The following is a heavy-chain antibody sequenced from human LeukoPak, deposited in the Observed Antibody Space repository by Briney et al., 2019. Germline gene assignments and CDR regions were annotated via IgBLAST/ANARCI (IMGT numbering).Heavy chain of an antibody. CDR3: AKFLGEQQLTYYFDY. CDR2: ISGSDGST. V-gene: IGHV3-23*01. CDR1: GFTFSSYA. Sequence: GGSLRLSCAAPGFTFSSYAMSWVPQAPGKGLGWVSAISGSDGSTYYADSVKGRFTISRDNSKNTLYLQKNSLRGEDTAVYYCAKFLGEQQLTYYFDYWGQGTLDTVSS. J-gene: IGHJ4*02. D-gene: IGHD6-13*01.